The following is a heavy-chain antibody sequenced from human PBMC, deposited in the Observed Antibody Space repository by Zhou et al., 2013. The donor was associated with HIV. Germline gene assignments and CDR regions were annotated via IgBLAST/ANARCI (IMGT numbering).Heavy chain of an antibody. CDR2: INPSGSST. V-gene: IGHV1-46*01. J-gene: IGHJ4*02. CDR1: GYTFTSYY. CDR3: ARSMITFGGVINHLDY. Sequence: QVQLVQSGAEVKKPGASVSVSCKAAGYTFTSYYMHWVRQAPGQGLEWMGIINPSGSSTNYAQKFQGRVTMTRDMSTSTVYMELSSLRSEDTAVYYCARSMITFGGVINHLDYWGQGTLVTVSS. D-gene: IGHD3-16*02.